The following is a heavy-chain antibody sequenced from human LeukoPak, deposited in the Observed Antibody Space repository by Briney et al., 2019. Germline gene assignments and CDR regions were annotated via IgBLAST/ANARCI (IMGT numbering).Heavy chain of an antibody. CDR1: GYTFTSYD. J-gene: IGHJ5*02. CDR3: ATWRGWEFRFDP. CDR2: MNPNSGNT. V-gene: IGHV1-8*01. Sequence: GASVKVSFKASGYTFTSYDINWVRRATGQGLEWMGWMNPNSGNTGYAQKFQDRVTMTRNTSISTAYMELSSLRSEDTAVYYCATWRGWEFRFDPWGQGTLVTVSS. D-gene: IGHD1-1*01.